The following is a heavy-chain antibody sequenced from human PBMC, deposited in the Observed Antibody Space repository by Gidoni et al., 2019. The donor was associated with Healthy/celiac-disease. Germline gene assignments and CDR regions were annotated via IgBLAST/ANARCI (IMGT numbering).Heavy chain of an antibody. D-gene: IGHD6-19*01. CDR3: ARQGVAVALQNWFDP. Sequence: STYYNPSLKSRVTISVDTSKNQFSLKLSSVTAADTAVYYCARQGVAVALQNWFDPWGQGTLVTVSS. CDR2: ST. V-gene: IGHV4-39*01. J-gene: IGHJ5*02.